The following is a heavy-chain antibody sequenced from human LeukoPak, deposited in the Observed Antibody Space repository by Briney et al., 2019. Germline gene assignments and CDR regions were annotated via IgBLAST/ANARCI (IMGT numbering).Heavy chain of an antibody. D-gene: IGHD2-15*01. CDR2: IYHSGST. V-gene: IGHV4-38-2*02. Sequence: SETLSLTCTVSGYSISSGYYWGWIRQPPGKGLEWIGSIYHSGSTYYNPSLKNRVTISVDTSKNQFSLKLSSVTAADTAVYYCAVVVAATFDYWGQGTLVTVSS. CDR1: GYSISSGYY. CDR3: AVVVAATFDY. J-gene: IGHJ4*02.